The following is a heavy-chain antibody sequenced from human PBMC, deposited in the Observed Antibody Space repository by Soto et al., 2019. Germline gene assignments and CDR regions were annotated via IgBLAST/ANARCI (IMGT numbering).Heavy chain of an antibody. CDR1: GGSIRSYY. Sequence: SATLSLTCTVSGGSIRSYYWSWIRQPPGKGLEWIGYIYYSGSTNYNPSLKSRVTISVDTSKNQFSLKLSSVTAADTAVYYCASGVGYSYGSNWFDPWGQGTLVTVSS. CDR3: ASGVGYSYGSNWFDP. J-gene: IGHJ5*02. CDR2: IYYSGST. V-gene: IGHV4-59*01. D-gene: IGHD5-18*01.